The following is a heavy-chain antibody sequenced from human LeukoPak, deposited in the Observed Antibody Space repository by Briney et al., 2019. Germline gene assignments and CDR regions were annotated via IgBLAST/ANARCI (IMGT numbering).Heavy chain of an antibody. D-gene: IGHD6-6*01. CDR3: AREDWYSSSSAH. V-gene: IGHV1-24*01. J-gene: IGHJ4*02. CDR2: FDPEDGET. CDR1: GYTLTELS. Sequence: EASVKDSCKVSGYTLTELSMHWVRQAPGKGLEWMGGFDPEDGETIYAQKFQGRVTMTEDTSTDTAYMELSSLRSEDTAVYYCAREDWYSSSSAHWGQGTLVTVSS.